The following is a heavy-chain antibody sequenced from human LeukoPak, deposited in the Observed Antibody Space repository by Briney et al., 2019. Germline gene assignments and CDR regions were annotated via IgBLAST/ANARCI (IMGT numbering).Heavy chain of an antibody. J-gene: IGHJ1*01. V-gene: IGHV1-8*01. CDR1: GYTFTTYD. CDR3: ARDRPPFLPQSH. D-gene: IGHD2/OR15-2a*01. CDR2: MNPNSGNT. Sequence: ASVKVSCKASGYTFTTYDINWVRQATGQGLEWMGWMNPNSGNTGYAQKFQGRVTMTRDTSISTAYMELSRLRSDDTAVYYCARDRPPFLPQSHWGQGTLVTVSS.